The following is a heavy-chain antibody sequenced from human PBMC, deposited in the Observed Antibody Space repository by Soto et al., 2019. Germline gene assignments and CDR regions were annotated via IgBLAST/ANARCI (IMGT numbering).Heavy chain of an antibody. CDR1: GYSISSGYY. CDR2: IYHSGST. CDR3: ARDSRAQLWYGHYYYGMDV. J-gene: IGHJ6*02. D-gene: IGHD5-18*01. V-gene: IGHV4-38-2*02. Sequence: PSETLSLTCAVSGYSISSGYYWGWIRQPPGKGLEWIGSIYHSGSTYYDPSLKSRVAISVDTSKNQFSLKLSSVTAADTAVYYCARDSRAQLWYGHYYYGMDVWGQGTTVTVS.